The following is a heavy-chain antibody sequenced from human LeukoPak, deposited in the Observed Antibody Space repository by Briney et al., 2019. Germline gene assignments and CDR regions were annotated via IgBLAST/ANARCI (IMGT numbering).Heavy chain of an antibody. D-gene: IGHD3-3*01. CDR2: ISAYNGNT. CDR1: GCTFTSYG. J-gene: IGHJ5*02. V-gene: IGHV1-18*01. CDR3: ARDPPRDYDFWSGYYRSQDNWFDP. Sequence: ASVKVSCKASGCTFTSYGISWVRQAPGQGLEWMGWISAYNGNTNYAQKLQGRVTMTTDTSTSTAYMELRSLRSDDTAVYYCARDPPRDYDFWSGYYRSQDNWFDPWGQGTLVTVSS.